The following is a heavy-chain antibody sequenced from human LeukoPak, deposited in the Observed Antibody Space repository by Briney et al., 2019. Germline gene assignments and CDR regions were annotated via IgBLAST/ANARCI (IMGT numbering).Heavy chain of an antibody. Sequence: SGTLSLTCTVSGYSISSGYFWGWMRQPPGKGLEWIGSIYHSVTTHYNPSLKSRVTISLDTSKNQFSLKLSSVTAADTAVYYCARHGAFGGVIALDYWGQGTPVTVSS. CDR3: ARHGAFGGVIALDY. CDR1: GYSISSGYF. D-gene: IGHD3-16*02. CDR2: IYHSVTT. V-gene: IGHV4-38-2*02. J-gene: IGHJ4*02.